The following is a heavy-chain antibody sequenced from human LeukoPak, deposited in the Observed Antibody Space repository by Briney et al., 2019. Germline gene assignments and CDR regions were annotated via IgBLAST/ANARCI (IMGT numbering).Heavy chain of an antibody. CDR3: TFLVREPQH. CDR2: IESDGSDR. V-gene: IGHV3-7*01. J-gene: IGHJ1*01. D-gene: IGHD3-10*01. Sequence: SGGSLRLSCAVSGFTFSQYYMGWVRQAPGKGLEWVAIIESDGSDRKYVDSVKGRFTISRDNAKNSLYLQMSSLTAVDTAIYFCTFLVREPQHWGRGTLVTVSS. CDR1: GFTFSQYY.